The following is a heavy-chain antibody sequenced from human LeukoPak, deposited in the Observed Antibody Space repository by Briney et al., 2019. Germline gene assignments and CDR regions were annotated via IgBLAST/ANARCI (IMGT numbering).Heavy chain of an antibody. CDR1: GFSVSNYY. CDR2: MYTGGGR. J-gene: IGHJ4*02. D-gene: IGHD2-21*02. CDR3: TRGQSYCGADCYSD. Sequence: PGGSLRLSCAASGFSVSNYYMSWVRQPPGKGLEWVSVMYTGGGRYYGDSVKGRFTISRDNSKNTVFLQMNSLRVEDTALYYCTRGQSYCGADCYSDWSQGTLVTVSS. V-gene: IGHV3-66*01.